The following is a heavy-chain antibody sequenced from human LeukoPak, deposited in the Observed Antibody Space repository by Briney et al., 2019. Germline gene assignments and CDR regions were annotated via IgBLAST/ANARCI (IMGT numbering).Heavy chain of an antibody. CDR2: IYYSGST. D-gene: IGHD3-22*01. Sequence: SETLSLTCTVSGGSISSYYWSWIRQPPGKGLEWIGYIYYSGSTNYNPSLKSRVTISVDTSKNQFSLKLSSVTAADTAVYYCARDSGYYYDSSNSDVWGKGTTVTVSS. CDR3: ARDSGYYYDSSNSDV. V-gene: IGHV4-59*12. J-gene: IGHJ6*04. CDR1: GGSISSYY.